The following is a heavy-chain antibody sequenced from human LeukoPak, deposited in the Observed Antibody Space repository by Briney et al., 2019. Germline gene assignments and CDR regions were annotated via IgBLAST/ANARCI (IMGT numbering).Heavy chain of an antibody. V-gene: IGHV4-59*01. CDR2: FHDSGSA. CDR3: ARDSHSVDTATPRGFDP. J-gene: IGHJ5*02. Sequence: SETLSLTCTVSGDSIGSYFWSWIRQPPGKGLEWIGYFHDSGSANYNPSLKSRITMSVDTSKNQFSLKLRSVTAADTAVYYCARDSHSVDTATPRGFDPWGQGTLVTVSS. CDR1: GDSIGSYF. D-gene: IGHD2-15*01.